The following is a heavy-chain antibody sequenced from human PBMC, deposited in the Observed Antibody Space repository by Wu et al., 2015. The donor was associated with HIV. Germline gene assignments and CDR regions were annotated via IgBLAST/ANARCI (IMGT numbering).Heavy chain of an antibody. CDR1: GGTFSSYA. J-gene: IGHJ3*02. D-gene: IGHD3-22*01. CDR2: IIPIFGTA. V-gene: IGHV1-69*13. CDR3: ARGFTYYYDSSGSDAFDM. Sequence: QVQLVQSGAEVKKPGSSVKVSCKASGGTFSSYAISWVRQAPGQGLEWMGRIIPIFGTAKYAQKFQGRVTITADESTSTAYMELSSLRSEDTAVYYCARGFTYYYDSSGSDAFDMWGQGTMVTVSS.